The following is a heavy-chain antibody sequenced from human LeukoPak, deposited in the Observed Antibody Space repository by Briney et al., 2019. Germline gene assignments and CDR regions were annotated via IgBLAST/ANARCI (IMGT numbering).Heavy chain of an antibody. CDR1: GFTFNAYS. J-gene: IGHJ6*02. V-gene: IGHV3-48*04. Sequence: GGSLRLSCAASGFTFNAYSMNWVRQAPGKGLEWLSYISSGSSTIYYADSVKGRFTVSRDNAKETLYLQMNSLRAEDTAVYYCARAGQQLFYGMDVWGQGTTVTVSS. CDR3: ARAGQQLFYGMDV. D-gene: IGHD6-13*01. CDR2: ISSGSSTI.